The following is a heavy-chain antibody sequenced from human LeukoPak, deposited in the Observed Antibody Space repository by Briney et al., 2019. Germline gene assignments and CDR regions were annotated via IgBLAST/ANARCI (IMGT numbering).Heavy chain of an antibody. D-gene: IGHD4-17*01. CDR3: XXXNGYGDNPLDY. Sequence: GGSLRLSCAASGFAFGHYTMHWVRQAPGKGLEWVSLISWDGGNTYYADSVKGRFTISRDNNKNSLYLQMNSLRAEDTALYYCXXXNGYGDNPLDYWGQGTLVTVSS. CDR2: ISWDGGNT. J-gene: IGHJ4*02. V-gene: IGHV3-43*01. CDR1: GFAFGHYT.